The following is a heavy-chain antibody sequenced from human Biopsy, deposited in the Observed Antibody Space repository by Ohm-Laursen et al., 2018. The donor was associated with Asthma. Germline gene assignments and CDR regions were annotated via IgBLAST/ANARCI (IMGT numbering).Heavy chain of an antibody. V-gene: IGHV1-18*01. CDR1: GDILSSFG. D-gene: IGHD1-26*01. CDR3: AGDGPVGAPSDY. Sequence: ASVKVSCKAHGDILSSFGIKWVRKAPGQGLEWMGWISAYNGNTNYAQKLQGRVTMTTDTSTSTAYMELRSLRSDDTAVYYCAGDGPVGAPSDYWGQGTLVTVSS. CDR2: ISAYNGNT. J-gene: IGHJ4*02.